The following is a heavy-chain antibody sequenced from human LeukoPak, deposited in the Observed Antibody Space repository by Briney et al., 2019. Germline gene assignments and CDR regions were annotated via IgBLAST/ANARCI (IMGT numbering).Heavy chain of an antibody. D-gene: IGHD2-8*01. CDR3: ARKGGTRGPLNY. J-gene: IGHJ4*02. Sequence: PGGSLRLSCAASGFTFSNYWMSWVRQAPGKGLEWVANIKQDGSETYYVDSVKGRFTISRDNAKNSLFLQMSSLTAEDTAVYYCARKGGTRGPLNYWGQGTLVTVSS. CDR2: IKQDGSET. V-gene: IGHV3-7*01. CDR1: GFTFSNYW.